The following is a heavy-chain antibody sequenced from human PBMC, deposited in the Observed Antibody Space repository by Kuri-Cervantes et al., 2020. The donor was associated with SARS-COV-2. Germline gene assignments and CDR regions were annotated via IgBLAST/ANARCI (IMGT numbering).Heavy chain of an antibody. CDR2: ISAYNGNT. Sequence: ASVKVSCKASGYTFTSYGISWVRQAPGQGLKWMGWISAYNGNTNYAQKLQGRVTMTTDTSTSTAYMELRSLRSDDTAVYYCASHKLGEGRFDPWGQGTLVTVSS. V-gene: IGHV1-18*01. J-gene: IGHJ5*02. D-gene: IGHD3-10*01. CDR3: ASHKLGEGRFDP. CDR1: GYTFTSYG.